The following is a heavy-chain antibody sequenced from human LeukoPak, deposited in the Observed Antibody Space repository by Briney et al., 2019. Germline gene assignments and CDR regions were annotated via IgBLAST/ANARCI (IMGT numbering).Heavy chain of an antibody. V-gene: IGHV1-18*01. J-gene: IGHJ4*02. CDR3: ARDGIVVVTVEFDY. CDR2: ISAYNGNT. D-gene: IGHD2-21*02. CDR1: GYTFTSYG. Sequence: ASVKVSCKASGYTFTSYGISWVRQAPGQGLEWMGWISAYNGNTNYAQKLQGRVTMTTDTSTSTAYMEPRSLRSDDTAVYYCARDGIVVVTVEFDYWGQGTLVTVSS.